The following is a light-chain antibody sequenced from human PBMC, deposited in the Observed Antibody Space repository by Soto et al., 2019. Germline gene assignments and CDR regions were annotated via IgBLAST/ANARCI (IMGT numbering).Light chain of an antibody. J-gene: IGKJ5*01. CDR3: QQRNVWPPIT. CDR2: AAS. V-gene: IGKV3D-20*02. Sequence: ETVLTHSPATVSLSPCDRAALPFSASQSVSSNKLAWYQQKPGQAPRLLIYAASSRATGIPDRFSGSGSGTDFTLTINSLEPEDFAVYYCQQRNVWPPITFGQGTRLEIK. CDR1: QSVSSNK.